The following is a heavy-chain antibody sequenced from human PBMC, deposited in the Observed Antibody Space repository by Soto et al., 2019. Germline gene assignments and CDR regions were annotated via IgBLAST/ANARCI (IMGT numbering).Heavy chain of an antibody. J-gene: IGHJ6*02. Sequence: PGESLKISCKGSGYIFTSYWIGWVRQMPGKGLELMGIIYPRDSNTRYRPSFQGQVTISADKYIYTAYLQWSSLKPSDTAIYYCASALSISSSSASNYGMHXWGQVTTVTVS. CDR1: GYIFTSYW. CDR2: IYPRDSNT. V-gene: IGHV5-51*01. D-gene: IGHD6-13*01. CDR3: ASALSISSSSASNYGMHX.